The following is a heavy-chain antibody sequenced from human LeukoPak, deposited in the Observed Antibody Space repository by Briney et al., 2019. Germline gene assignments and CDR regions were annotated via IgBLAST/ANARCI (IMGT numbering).Heavy chain of an antibody. Sequence: GGSLRLSCAASGFTFSDYYMSWIRQAPGKGLEWVSYISSSGSTIYYADSVKGRFTISRDNAKNSLYLHMNSLRAEDTAVYYCARLYYDFWSGYHLDYYYYMDVWGKGATVTVSS. CDR2: ISSSGSTI. CDR3: ARLYYDFWSGYHLDYYYYMDV. J-gene: IGHJ6*03. CDR1: GFTFSDYY. V-gene: IGHV3-11*04. D-gene: IGHD3-3*01.